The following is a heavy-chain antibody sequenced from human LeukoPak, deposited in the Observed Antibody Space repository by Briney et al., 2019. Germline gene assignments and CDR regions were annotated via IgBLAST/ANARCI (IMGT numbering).Heavy chain of an antibody. Sequence: KTSQTLSLTCAVSGGSITTGNFYWTWVRQPPGKGLEWIGHIYHSGSPNYNPSLKSRIVLSVDTSKNQISLNLTSMTAADTAVYYGASSRMKTVANYRLDLWGRGTLVTVSS. V-gene: IGHV4-30-4*01. CDR3: ASSRMKTVANYRLDL. D-gene: IGHD4/OR15-4a*01. CDR1: GGSITTGNFY. J-gene: IGHJ2*01. CDR2: IYHSGSP.